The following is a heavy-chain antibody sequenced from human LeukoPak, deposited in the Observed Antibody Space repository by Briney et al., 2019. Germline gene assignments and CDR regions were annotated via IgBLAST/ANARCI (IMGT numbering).Heavy chain of an antibody. D-gene: IGHD1-26*01. CDR1: GGSISSGDYS. J-gene: IGHJ4*02. CDR3: ARGRVGATYY. Sequence: SQTLSLTCTVSGGSISSGDYSWSWVRQPPGKGLEWIGNIYYSGITNYNPSLNSRVTISVGTSKNQFSLRLSSVTAADTAVYYCARGRVGATYYWGQGTLVTASS. CDR2: IYYSGIT. V-gene: IGHV4-30-4*08.